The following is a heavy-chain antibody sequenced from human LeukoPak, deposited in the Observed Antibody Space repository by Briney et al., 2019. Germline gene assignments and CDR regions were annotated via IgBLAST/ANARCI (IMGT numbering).Heavy chain of an antibody. J-gene: IGHJ4*02. Sequence: SETLSLTCTVSGGSISSSSYYWGWIRQPPGKGLEWIGSIYYSGSTNYNPSLKSRVTISVDTSKNQFSLKLSSVTAADTAVYYCARDIAALFDYWGQGTLVTVSS. CDR3: ARDIAALFDY. CDR1: GGSISSSSYY. V-gene: IGHV4-39*07. CDR2: IYYSGST. D-gene: IGHD6-13*01.